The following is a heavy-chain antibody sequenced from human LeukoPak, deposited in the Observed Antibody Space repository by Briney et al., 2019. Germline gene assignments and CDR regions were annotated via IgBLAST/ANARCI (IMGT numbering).Heavy chain of an antibody. CDR2: INHSGST. CDR3: ARRLVQGSTFRKGGYYYYMDV. Sequence: SETLSLTCAVYGGSFSGYYWSWIRQPPGKGLEWIGEINHSGSTNYNPSLKSRVTISVDTSKNQFSLKLSSVTAADTAVYYCARRLVQGSTFRKGGYYYYMDVWGKGTTVTISS. CDR1: GGSFSGYY. J-gene: IGHJ6*03. V-gene: IGHV4-34*01. D-gene: IGHD3-16*01.